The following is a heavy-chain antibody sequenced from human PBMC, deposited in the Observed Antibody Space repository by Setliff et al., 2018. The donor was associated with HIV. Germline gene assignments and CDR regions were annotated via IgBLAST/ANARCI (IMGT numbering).Heavy chain of an antibody. CDR1: GGTLSNYA. V-gene: IGHV1-69*10. CDR3: AKGSFDSSGWAHYYYYYMDV. Sequence: GPSVKVSCKASGGTLSNYAITWVRQAPGQGLELMGGIIPMLSIANYAQKFRGRVTLTADKSTSTAYMELSSLRSEDTAVYYCAKGSFDSSGWAHYYYYYMDVWGKGTTVTVSS. CDR2: IIPMLSIA. D-gene: IGHD6-19*01. J-gene: IGHJ6*03.